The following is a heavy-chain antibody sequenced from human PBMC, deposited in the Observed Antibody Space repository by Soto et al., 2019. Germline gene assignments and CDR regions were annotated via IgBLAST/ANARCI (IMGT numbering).Heavy chain of an antibody. J-gene: IGHJ1*01. D-gene: IGHD2-2*02. CDR3: AKDAPPFLGYCSSTSCYTLAEYFHH. Sequence: PGGSLRLSCAASGFTFSSYAMSWVRQAPGKGLEWVSAISGSGGSTYYADSVKGRFTISRDNSKNTLYLQMNSLRAEDTAVYYCAKDAPPFLGYCSSTSCYTLAEYFHHWGQGTLVTGSS. V-gene: IGHV3-23*01. CDR2: ISGSGGST. CDR1: GFTFSSYA.